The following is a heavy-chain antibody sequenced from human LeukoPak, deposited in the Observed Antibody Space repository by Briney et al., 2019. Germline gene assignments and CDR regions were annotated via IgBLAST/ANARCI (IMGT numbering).Heavy chain of an antibody. CDR3: ERDGGYDSSGFDY. V-gene: IGHV3-21*04. Sequence: GGSLRLPCAASGFTFSSYSMNWVRQAPGKGLEWVSSISSSSSYFYYADSVKGRFTIYIDNAKHSLYLQINSLGADDTAVYYCERDGGYDSSGFDYWGQGTLVTVSS. CDR1: GFTFSSYS. D-gene: IGHD3-22*01. J-gene: IGHJ4*02. CDR2: ISSSSSYF.